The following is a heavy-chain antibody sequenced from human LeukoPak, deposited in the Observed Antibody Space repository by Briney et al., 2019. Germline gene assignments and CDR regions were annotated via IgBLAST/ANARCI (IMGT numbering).Heavy chain of an antibody. D-gene: IGHD3-22*01. V-gene: IGHV3-23*01. Sequence: PGGSLRLSCAASGFTFRNYAMTWVRQAPGKGLEWVSAISGGSSTYFADSVKGRFTISRDNSENTVYLQMSSLRAEDTAVYYCAKKGGYDSSGYLPLGYWGQGTLVTVSS. J-gene: IGHJ4*02. CDR2: ISGGSST. CDR1: GFTFRNYA. CDR3: AKKGGYDSSGYLPLGY.